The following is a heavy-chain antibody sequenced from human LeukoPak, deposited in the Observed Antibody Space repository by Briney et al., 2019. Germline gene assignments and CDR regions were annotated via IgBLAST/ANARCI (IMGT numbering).Heavy chain of an antibody. Sequence: ASVKVSCKASGYTFTSYGISWVRQAPGQGLEWMGWISAYNGNTNYAQKLQGRVTMTTDTSTSTAYMELRSLRSDETAVYYCARSITIFGAFDYWGQGTLVTVSS. CDR1: GYTFTSYG. D-gene: IGHD3-3*01. CDR3: ARSITIFGAFDY. J-gene: IGHJ4*02. V-gene: IGHV1-18*01. CDR2: ISAYNGNT.